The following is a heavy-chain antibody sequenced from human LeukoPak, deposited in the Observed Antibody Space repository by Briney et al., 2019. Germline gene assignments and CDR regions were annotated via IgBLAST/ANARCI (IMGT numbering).Heavy chain of an antibody. V-gene: IGHV3-30*02. J-gene: IGHJ4*02. CDR3: AREYGSSYYFDY. CDR1: GFTFSSYG. CDR2: IRYDGSNK. Sequence: GGSLRLSCAASGFTFSSYGMHWVRQAPGKGLEWVAFIRYDGSNKYYADSVKGRFTISRDNSKNTLYLQMNSLRAEDTAVYYCAREYGSSYYFDYWGQGTLVTVSS. D-gene: IGHD6-6*01.